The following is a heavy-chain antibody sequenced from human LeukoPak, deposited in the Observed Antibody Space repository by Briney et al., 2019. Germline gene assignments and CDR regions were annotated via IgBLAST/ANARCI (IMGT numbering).Heavy chain of an antibody. V-gene: IGHV4-4*09. Sequence: SETLSLTCTVSGGSISSYYWSWIREPPGRGLEWIGYIYTSGSTNYNPSLKSRVTISVDTSKNQFSLKLSSVTAADTAVYYYARHPGPEEGHYFDYWGQGTLVTVSS. CDR1: GGSISSYY. CDR2: IYTSGST. J-gene: IGHJ4*02. CDR3: ARHPGPEEGHYFDY.